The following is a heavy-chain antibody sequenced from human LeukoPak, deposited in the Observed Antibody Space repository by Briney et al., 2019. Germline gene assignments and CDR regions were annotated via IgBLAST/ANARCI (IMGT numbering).Heavy chain of an antibody. D-gene: IGHD3-3*01. Sequence: GASVKVSCKASGYTFTSYDISWVRQAPGQGLEWMGRIIPILGIANYAQKFQGRVTITADKSTSTAYMELSSLRSEDTAVYYCASSPTIFHWFDPWGQGTLVTVSS. CDR1: GYTFTSYD. V-gene: IGHV1-69*04. CDR2: IIPILGIA. CDR3: ASSPTIFHWFDP. J-gene: IGHJ5*02.